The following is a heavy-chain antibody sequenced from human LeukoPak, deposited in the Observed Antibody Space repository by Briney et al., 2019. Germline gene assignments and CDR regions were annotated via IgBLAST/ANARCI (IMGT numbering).Heavy chain of an antibody. V-gene: IGHV1-2*02. CDR3: ARIPYSSGPFDY. CDR2: INPNSGGT. Sequence: ASVKVSCKASGYTFTGYYMHWVRQAPGQGLEWMGWINPNSGGTNYAQKFQGRVTMTRDTSISTAYMELSRLRSDDTAVYYCARIPYSSGPFDYWGQGTLVTVSS. J-gene: IGHJ4*02. D-gene: IGHD6-19*01. CDR1: GYTFTGYY.